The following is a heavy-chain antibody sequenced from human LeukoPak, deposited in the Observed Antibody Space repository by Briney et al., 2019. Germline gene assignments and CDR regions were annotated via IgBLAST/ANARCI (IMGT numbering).Heavy chain of an antibody. Sequence: GGSLRLSCAASGFTFCSYWMSGVRQAPGKGPGGVGDINLVGSEKYYVDSVKGRFTISRDNAKYSLYLRMNSLRAEDTAVYYCARRTRTPYYYYMDVWGKGTTVTVSS. CDR3: ARRTRTPYYYYMDV. CDR1: GFTFCSYW. V-gene: IGHV3-7*01. D-gene: IGHD2-2*01. CDR2: INLVGSEK. J-gene: IGHJ6*03.